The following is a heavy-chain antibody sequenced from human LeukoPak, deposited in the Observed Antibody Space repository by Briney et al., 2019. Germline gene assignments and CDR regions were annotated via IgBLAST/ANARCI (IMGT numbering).Heavy chain of an antibody. CDR2: INPNSGGT. CDR3: ATGTVRDSYYYGMDV. D-gene: IGHD3-10*01. Sequence: ASVKVSCKASGYSFTDYYMHWVRQAPGQGLEWMGWINPNSGGTIYAQDFQGRVTMTRDTSITTAYMELSRLTSDDTAVYSCATGTVRDSYYYGMDVWGQGTTVTVSS. V-gene: IGHV1-2*02. J-gene: IGHJ6*02. CDR1: GYSFTDYY.